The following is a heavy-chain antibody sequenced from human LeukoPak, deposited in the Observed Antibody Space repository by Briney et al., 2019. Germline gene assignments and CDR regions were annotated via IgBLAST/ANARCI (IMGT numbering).Heavy chain of an antibody. J-gene: IGHJ6*02. CDR3: ARERDSSQPYYYYGMDV. V-gene: IGHV3-33*01. CDR2: IWYDGSNK. D-gene: IGHD6-13*01. CDR1: GFTFSSYG. Sequence: GGSLRLSCAASGFTFSSYGMHWVRQAPGKGPEWVAVIWYDGSNKYYADSVKGRFTISRDNSKNTLYLQMNSLRAEDTAVYCCARERDSSQPYYYYGMDVWGQGTTVTVSS.